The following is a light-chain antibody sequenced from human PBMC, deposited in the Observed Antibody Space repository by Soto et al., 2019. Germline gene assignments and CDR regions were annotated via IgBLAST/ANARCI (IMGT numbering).Light chain of an antibody. CDR1: SSNIGNNY. CDR2: DNN. J-gene: IGLJ1*01. CDR3: QSYDSSLSVSYV. Sequence: QSVLTQPPSVSAAPGQKVTISCSGSSSNIGNNYVSWYQQVPGTAPKLLIYDNNKRPSGNPDRFSGSKSGTSATLAITGLQAEDEADYYCQSYDSSLSVSYVFGTGTKVTVL. V-gene: IGLV1-51*01.